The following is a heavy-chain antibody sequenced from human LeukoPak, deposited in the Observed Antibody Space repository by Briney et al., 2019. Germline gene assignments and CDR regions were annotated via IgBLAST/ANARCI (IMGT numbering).Heavy chain of an antibody. J-gene: IGHJ4*02. CDR2: ISGNGDIT. D-gene: IGHD2-15*01. CDR1: RFTFNTYA. CDR3: GRVKRDCSGGSCYSYDY. Sequence: PGGSLRLSCAASRFTFNTYAVNWVRQAPGKGLEWVSAISGNGDITYYADSVRGRFTISRDNSKNTLYLQMNSLRAEDTAVYYCGRVKRDCSGGSCYSYDYWGQGTLVTVSS. V-gene: IGHV3-23*01.